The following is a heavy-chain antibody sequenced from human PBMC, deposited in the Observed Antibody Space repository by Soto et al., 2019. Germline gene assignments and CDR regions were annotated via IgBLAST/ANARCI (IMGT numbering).Heavy chain of an antibody. CDR2: IYTSGST. J-gene: IGHJ5*02. D-gene: IGHD2-2*01. V-gene: IGHV4-4*07. CDR3: ARGTIVVVPAAKGNWFDP. CDR1: GGSISSYY. Sequence: SETLSLTCTVSGGSISSYYWSWIRQPAGKGLEWIGRIYTSGSTNYNPSLKSRVTMSVDTSKNQFSLKLSSVTAADTAVYYCARGTIVVVPAAKGNWFDPWGQGTLVPVFS.